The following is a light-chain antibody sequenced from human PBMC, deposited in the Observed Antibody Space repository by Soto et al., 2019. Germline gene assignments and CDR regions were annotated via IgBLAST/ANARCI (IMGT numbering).Light chain of an antibody. CDR2: KAS. Sequence: DIQMTQSPSTLSASVGDRVTITCRASQSISSWLAWYQQKPGKAPKLLIYKASSLEGGVPSRFSGSGSGAVFTLTISSLQHDHFATYYCQQYSTYFMYTFGQGTKLEIK. CDR1: QSISSW. CDR3: QQYSTYFMYT. V-gene: IGKV1-5*03. J-gene: IGKJ2*01.